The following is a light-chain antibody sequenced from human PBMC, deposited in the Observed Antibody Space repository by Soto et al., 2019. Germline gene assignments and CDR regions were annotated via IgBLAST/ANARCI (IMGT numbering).Light chain of an antibody. J-gene: IGKJ1*01. V-gene: IGKV1-5*03. CDR1: QSISSW. CDR3: QHYNSSPT. CDR2: KSS. Sequence: DIQMTQSPSTLSASVGDRVTITCRASQSISSWLAWYQQKPGKAPKLLIYKSSSLESGVPSRFSGSGSGTEFTLTSSRLHHDDLATYYCQHYNSSPTFGQGTKVEIK.